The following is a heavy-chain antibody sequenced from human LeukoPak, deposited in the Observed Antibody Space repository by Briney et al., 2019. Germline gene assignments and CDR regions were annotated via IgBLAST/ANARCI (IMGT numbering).Heavy chain of an antibody. CDR3: ARDPDYYGSGKAFDY. CDR1: GGTFSSYA. J-gene: IGHJ4*02. V-gene: IGHV1-69*05. Sequence: ASVKVSCKASGGTFSSYAISWVRQAPGQGLEWMGRIIPIFGTANYAQKFQGRVRITTDESTSTAHMELSSLRSEDTAVYYCARDPDYYGSGKAFDYWGQGTLVTVSS. D-gene: IGHD3-10*01. CDR2: IIPIFGTA.